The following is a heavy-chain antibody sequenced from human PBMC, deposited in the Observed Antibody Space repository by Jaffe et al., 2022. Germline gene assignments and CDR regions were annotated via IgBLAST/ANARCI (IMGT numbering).Heavy chain of an antibody. J-gene: IGHJ3*02. D-gene: IGHD3-16*01. CDR1: GGSISSGDYS. V-gene: IGHV4-30-2*01. Sequence: QLQLQESGSGLVKPSQTLSLTCAVSGGSISSGDYSWNWIRQPPGKGLEWIGYIYHSGSTYYNPSLKSRVTMSVDRSKNQFSLKLTSVTAADTAVYYCARFLLGGEYAFDIWGQGTTVSVSS. CDR2: IYHSGST. CDR3: ARFLLGGEYAFDI.